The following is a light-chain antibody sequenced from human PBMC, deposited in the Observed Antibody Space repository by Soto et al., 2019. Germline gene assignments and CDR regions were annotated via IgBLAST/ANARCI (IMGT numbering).Light chain of an antibody. CDR3: QQYYRYGYT. CDR2: AAS. Sequence: AIRMTQSPSSLSASTGDRVTITCRASQGISSYLAWYQQKPGKAPKLLIYAASTLQSGVPSRFSGSGSGTDFTLTISCLQSEDFATYYCQQYYRYGYTFGQGTKLEIK. CDR1: QGISSY. J-gene: IGKJ2*01. V-gene: IGKV1-8*01.